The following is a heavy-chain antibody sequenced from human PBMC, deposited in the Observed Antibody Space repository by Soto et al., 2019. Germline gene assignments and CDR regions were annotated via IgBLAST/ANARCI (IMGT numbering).Heavy chain of an antibody. CDR1: GDSVSSNSAA. V-gene: IGHV6-1*01. CDR2: TYYRSKWYN. CDR3: ARDRLGDGYNDY. J-gene: IGHJ4*02. Sequence: PSQTPSLPCAISGDSVSSNSAAWTWIRHSPSRGLEWLGRTYYRSKWYNNYAVSVKSRIPINPDTSKNQCSRQWNSVTPGDTAVYYCARDRLGDGYNDYWGQGTLVTVSS. D-gene: IGHD5-12*01.